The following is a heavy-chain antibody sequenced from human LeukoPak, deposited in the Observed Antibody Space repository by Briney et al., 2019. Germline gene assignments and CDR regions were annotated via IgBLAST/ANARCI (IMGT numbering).Heavy chain of an antibody. D-gene: IGHD6-13*01. J-gene: IGHJ6*02. CDR2: INTNTGNP. CDR1: GYTFTTYA. Sequence: ASVKVSCKASGYTFTTYAMNWVRQAPGQGLEWMGWINTNTGNPTYAQGFTGRFVFSLDTSVSTAYLQITSLKAEDTAVFYCARGWSSGRTYYYYGMDVWGQGTTVTVSS. CDR3: ARGWSSGRTYYYYGMDV. V-gene: IGHV7-4-1*02.